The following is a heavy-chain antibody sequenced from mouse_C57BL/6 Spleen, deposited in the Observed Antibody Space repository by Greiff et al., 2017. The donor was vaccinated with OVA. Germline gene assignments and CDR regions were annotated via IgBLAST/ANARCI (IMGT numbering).Heavy chain of an antibody. J-gene: IGHJ2*01. CDR3: ARLGGNYGDY. V-gene: IGHV1-26*01. Sequence: EVQPQQSGPELVKPGASVKISCKASGYTFTDYYMNWVKQSHGKSLEWIGDINPNNGGTSYNQKFKGKATLTVDKSSSTAYMELRSLTSEDSAVYYCARLGGNYGDYWGQGTTLTVSS. CDR2: INPNNGGT. CDR1: GYTFTDYY. D-gene: IGHD2-1*01.